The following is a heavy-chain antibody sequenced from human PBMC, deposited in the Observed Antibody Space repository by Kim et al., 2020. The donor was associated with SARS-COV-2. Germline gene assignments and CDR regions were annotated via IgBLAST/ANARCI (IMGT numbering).Heavy chain of an antibody. CDR2: IKQDGSEK. CDR1: GFTFSSYW. V-gene: IGHV3-7*01. CDR3: ARDSAPFWSGYLMDV. Sequence: GGSLRLSCAASGFTFSSYWMSWVRQAPGKGLEWVANIKQDGSEKYYVDSVKGRFTISRDNAKNSLYLQMNSLRAEDTAVYYCARDSAPFWSGYLMDVWGQGTTVTVSS. J-gene: IGHJ6*02. D-gene: IGHD3-3*01.